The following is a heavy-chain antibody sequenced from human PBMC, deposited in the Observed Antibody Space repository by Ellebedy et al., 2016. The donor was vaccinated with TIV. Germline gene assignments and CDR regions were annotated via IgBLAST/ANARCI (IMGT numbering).Heavy chain of an antibody. J-gene: IGHJ4*02. Sequence: GGSLRLSCAASGFTFSSYAMSWVRQAPGKGLEWVSAISGSGGSTYYADSVKGRFTISRDNSKNTLYLQMNSLRAEDTAVYYCAKGVIAVAGRNWFSDFNDYWGQGTLVTVSS. CDR2: ISGSGGST. CDR3: AKGVIAVAGRNWFSDFNDY. D-gene: IGHD6-19*01. CDR1: GFTFSSYA. V-gene: IGHV3-23*01.